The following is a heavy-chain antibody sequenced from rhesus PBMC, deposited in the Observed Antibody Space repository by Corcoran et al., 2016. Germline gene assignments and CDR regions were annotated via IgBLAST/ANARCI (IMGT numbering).Heavy chain of an antibody. CDR1: GVSFSIYW. J-gene: IGHJ4*01. D-gene: IGHD6-13*01. V-gene: IGHV4-80*01. Sequence: QVQLQESGPGLVKPSETLSLTCAVSGVSFSIYWWTWIRQPPGKGREWIGDIRGNSESPNYHPSLRSRVTISEDASKNQFSLRLTSVTAADTAVYYCLRGPYTSPFDYGGQGVLVTVSS. CDR2: IRGNSESP. CDR3: LRGPYTSPFDY.